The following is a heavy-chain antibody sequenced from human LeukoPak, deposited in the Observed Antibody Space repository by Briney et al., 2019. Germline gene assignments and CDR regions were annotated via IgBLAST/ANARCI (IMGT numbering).Heavy chain of an antibody. CDR2: ISYDGSNK. D-gene: IGHD3-10*01. Sequence: GGSLRLSCAASGFTFSSYAMHWVRQAPGKGLEWVAVISYDGSNKYYADSVKGRFTISRDNSKNTLYLQMNSLRAEDTAVYYCAKVGSYYGSGSYYNPSYWGQGTLVTVSS. V-gene: IGHV3-30*04. CDR1: GFTFSSYA. CDR3: AKVGSYYGSGSYYNPSY. J-gene: IGHJ4*02.